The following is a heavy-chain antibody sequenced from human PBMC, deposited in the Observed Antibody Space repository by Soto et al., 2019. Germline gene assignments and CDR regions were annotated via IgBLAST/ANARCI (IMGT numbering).Heavy chain of an antibody. V-gene: IGHV4-31*03. CDR1: GGSISSGGYY. CDR3: ARVPTP. J-gene: IGHJ5*02. Sequence: QVQLQESGPGLVKPSQTLSLTCTVSGGSISSGGYYWSWIRQHPGKGLEWIGYIYYSGSTYYTPSPXRXXTIPVHTSKNQFSLKLSSVTAADTAVYYCARVPTPWGQGTLVTVSS. D-gene: IGHD4-4*01. CDR2: IYYSGST.